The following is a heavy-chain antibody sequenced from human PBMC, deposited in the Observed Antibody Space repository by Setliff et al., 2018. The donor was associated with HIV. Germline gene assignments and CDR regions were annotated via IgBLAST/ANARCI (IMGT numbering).Heavy chain of an antibody. J-gene: IGHJ3*02. Sequence: GESLKISCKVSGYTFTSYWIAWVRQMPGKGLEWMGIIYPGDSDTKYSPSFQGQVTISVDKSITTAYLQWSSLKASDTAMYYCARLTTMIRGVIGRAFDIWGQGTMVTVSS. V-gene: IGHV5-51*01. CDR3: ARLTTMIRGVIGRAFDI. D-gene: IGHD3-10*01. CDR2: IYPGDSDT. CDR1: GYTFTSYW.